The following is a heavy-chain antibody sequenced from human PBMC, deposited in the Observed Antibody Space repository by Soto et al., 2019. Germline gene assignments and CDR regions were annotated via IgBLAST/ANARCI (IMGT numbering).Heavy chain of an antibody. CDR2: ISAYNGNT. D-gene: IGHD2-8*01. Sequence: ASVKVSCKASGYTFTSYGISWVRQAPGQGLEWMGWISAYNGNTNYAQKLQGRVTMTTDTSTSTAYMELRSMSSDDTAVYYCARGSWFTNGVCYQPTFDYWGQGTLVTVSS. V-gene: IGHV1-18*01. J-gene: IGHJ4*02. CDR3: ARGSWFTNGVCYQPTFDY. CDR1: GYTFTSYG.